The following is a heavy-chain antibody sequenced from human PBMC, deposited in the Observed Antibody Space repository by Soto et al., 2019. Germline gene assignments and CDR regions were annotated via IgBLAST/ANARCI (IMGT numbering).Heavy chain of an antibody. D-gene: IGHD3-3*01. J-gene: IGHJ4*02. CDR1: GGSISSRSHY. CDR3: ATADGFGVVTPFFEY. V-gene: IGHV4-39*01. CDR2: SFYRGST. Sequence: QLQLQESGPGLVKPSETLSLTCTVSGGSISSRSHYWGWIRQSPGKHLEWIGSSFYRGSTHYNPSLKTRVTISVDTSKNQVSLKLYSVTAADTALYYFATADGFGVVTPFFEYWGQGILVTVSS.